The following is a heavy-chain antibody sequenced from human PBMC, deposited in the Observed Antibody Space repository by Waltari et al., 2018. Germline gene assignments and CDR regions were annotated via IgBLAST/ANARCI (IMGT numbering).Heavy chain of an antibody. CDR3: AKDMGLSLASHYPYYGSGSYDY. CDR1: GFTFSSYA. V-gene: IGHV3-23*01. J-gene: IGHJ4*02. D-gene: IGHD3-10*01. Sequence: EVQLLESGGGLVQPGGSLRLSCAASGFTFSSYAMSWVRQAPGKGLEWVSAISGSGGSTYYADSVKGRFTISRDNSKNTLYLQMNSLRAEDTAVYYCAKDMGLSLASHYPYYGSGSYDYWGQGTLVTVSS. CDR2: ISGSGGST.